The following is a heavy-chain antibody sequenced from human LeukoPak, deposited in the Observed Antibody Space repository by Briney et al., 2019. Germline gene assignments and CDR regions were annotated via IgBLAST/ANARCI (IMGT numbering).Heavy chain of an antibody. CDR1: GFTVSSNY. V-gene: IGHV3-53*04. CDR2: IYSGGST. CDR3: ARENTSSGWSTFDY. Sequence: GRSLRLSCAASGFTVSSNYMSWVRQAPGKGLEWVSVIYSGGSTYYADSVKGRFTISRHNSKNTLYLQMNSLRAEDTAVYYCARENTSSGWSTFDYWGQGTLVTVSS. D-gene: IGHD6-19*01. J-gene: IGHJ4*02.